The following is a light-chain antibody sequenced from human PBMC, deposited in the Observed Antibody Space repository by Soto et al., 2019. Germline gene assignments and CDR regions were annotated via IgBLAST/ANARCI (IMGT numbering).Light chain of an antibody. Sequence: EIVLKPFSGAPSLSPGEKDTLSCKACQSVSSSYLAWYQQKPGQAPRLFIYGASSRATGIPDRFSGSGSGTDFTLTISRLEPEDFAVYYCRLYGNSRRTFGQGTKV. CDR2: GAS. V-gene: IGKV3-20*01. CDR3: RLYGNSRRT. J-gene: IGKJ1*01. CDR1: QSVSSSY.